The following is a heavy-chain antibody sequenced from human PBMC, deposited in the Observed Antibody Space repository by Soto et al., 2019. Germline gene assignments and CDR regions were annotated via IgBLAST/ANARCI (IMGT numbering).Heavy chain of an antibody. Sequence: GESLKISCKASGYIFTSYWIGWVRQMPGKALEWMGIIYPGDSDARYSPSFQGQVTISADKSITTAYLQWSSLKASDTAMYYCATTKFSQPHPMNYGMDVWGQGTTVTVSS. D-gene: IGHD2-2*01. CDR1: GYIFTSYW. V-gene: IGHV5-51*01. CDR3: ATTKFSQPHPMNYGMDV. CDR2: IYPGDSDA. J-gene: IGHJ6*02.